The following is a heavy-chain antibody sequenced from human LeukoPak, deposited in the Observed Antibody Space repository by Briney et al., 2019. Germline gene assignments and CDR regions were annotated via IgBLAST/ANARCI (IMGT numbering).Heavy chain of an antibody. CDR1: GGSISSSSYY. CDR2: IYYSGST. CDR3: ARGYSSSWEPNAFDI. D-gene: IGHD6-13*01. J-gene: IGHJ3*02. Sequence: SETLSLTCTVSGGSISSSSYYWGWIRQPPGKGLEWIGSIYYSGSTYYNPSLKSRVTISVDTSKNQFSLKLSSVTAADTAVYYCARGYSSSWEPNAFDIWGQGTMVTVSS. V-gene: IGHV4-39*07.